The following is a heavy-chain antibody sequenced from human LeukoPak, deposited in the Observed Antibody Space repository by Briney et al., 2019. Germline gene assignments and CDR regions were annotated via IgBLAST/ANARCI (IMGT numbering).Heavy chain of an antibody. Sequence: ASVKVSCKASGGTFSSYAISWVRQAPGQGLEWMGIINPSGGSTSYAQKFQGRVTMTRDMSTSTVYMELSSLRSEDTAVYYCARTLSANARGVTIFGVVIQPFDYWGQGTLVTVSS. CDR2: INPSGGST. CDR3: ARTLSANARGVTIFGVVIQPFDY. V-gene: IGHV1-46*01. CDR1: GGTFSSYA. J-gene: IGHJ4*02. D-gene: IGHD3-3*01.